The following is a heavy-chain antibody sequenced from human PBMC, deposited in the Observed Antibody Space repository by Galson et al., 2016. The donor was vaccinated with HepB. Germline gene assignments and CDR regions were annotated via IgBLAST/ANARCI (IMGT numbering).Heavy chain of an antibody. CDR1: GYTFISHY. CDR3: ARGTVVTAMILDN. D-gene: IGHD2-21*02. CDR2: INPTDGST. V-gene: IGHV1-46*01. J-gene: IGHJ4*02. Sequence: SVKVSCKASGYTFISHYIHWVRQAPGQGLQWMGIINPTDGSTSYALQFRDRVTMTRDTSTSTVHMELSSLRFEDTAIYYCARGTVVTAMILDNWGQGTLVTVSS.